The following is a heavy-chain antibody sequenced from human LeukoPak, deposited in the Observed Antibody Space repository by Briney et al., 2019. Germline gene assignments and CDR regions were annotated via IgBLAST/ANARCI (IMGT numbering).Heavy chain of an antibody. D-gene: IGHD2-2*02. V-gene: IGHV3-23*01. CDR1: GFTVSSNY. J-gene: IGHJ6*02. Sequence: GGSLRLSCAASGFTVSSNYMSWVRQAPGKGLEWVSTISGSGSNTYYADSVKGRFTISRDNSKNTLYLQMNSLRAEDTAVYYCAKDLGGPAPTPYGMDVWGQGTTVTVSS. CDR3: AKDLGGPAPTPYGMDV. CDR2: ISGSGSNT.